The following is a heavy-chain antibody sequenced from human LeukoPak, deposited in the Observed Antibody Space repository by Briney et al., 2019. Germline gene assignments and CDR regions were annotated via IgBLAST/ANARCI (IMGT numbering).Heavy chain of an antibody. CDR1: GYTFTSYY. D-gene: IGHD5-24*01. Sequence: ALVTVSCKASGYTFTSYYMHWVRQAPGQGLEWMGIINPSGGSTSYAQKFQGRVTMTRDMSTSTVYMELSSLRSEDTAVYYCARGRGERWLQLLGPFYFGYWGQGTLVTVSS. CDR3: ARGRGERWLQLLGPFYFGY. J-gene: IGHJ4*02. V-gene: IGHV1-46*01. CDR2: INPSGGST.